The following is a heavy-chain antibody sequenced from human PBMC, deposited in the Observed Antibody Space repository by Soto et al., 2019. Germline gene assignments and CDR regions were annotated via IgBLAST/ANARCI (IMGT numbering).Heavy chain of an antibody. V-gene: IGHV3-13*05. CDR2: IGAADDP. J-gene: IGHJ6*02. D-gene: IGHD2-15*01. Sequence: QLVESGGGLTQAGGSLRLSCVGSGFFFNNYDMHWVRQVRGKGLEWVSAIGAADDPYYSVSVKGRFIVSRDNAQKSLYLKRNTRRAADTAVYFGARAYTGRLPRRGDYYYALDVWGRGTTVTVSS. CDR1: GFFFNNYD. CDR3: ARAYTGRLPRRGDYYYALDV.